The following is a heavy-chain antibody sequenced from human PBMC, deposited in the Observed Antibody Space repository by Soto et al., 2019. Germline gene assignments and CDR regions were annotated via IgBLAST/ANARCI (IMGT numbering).Heavy chain of an antibody. Sequence: FTSYGISWVRQAPGQGLEWMGWISAYNGNTNYAQKLQGRVTMTTDTSTSTAYMELRSLRSDDTAVYYCARDIYGDYDLWGQGTLVTVSS. V-gene: IGHV1-18*01. CDR1: FTSYG. CDR2: ISAYNGNT. CDR3: ARDIYGDYDL. D-gene: IGHD4-17*01. J-gene: IGHJ5*02.